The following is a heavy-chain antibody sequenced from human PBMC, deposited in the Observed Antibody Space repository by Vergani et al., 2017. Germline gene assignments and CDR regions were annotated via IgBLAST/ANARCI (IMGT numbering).Heavy chain of an antibody. CDR3: ATKSCGTPGCQIGDFRE. Sequence: QVHLVESGGGVVQPGRSLRLSCVVSGFTSSYSGMHWVRQAPGKGLEWVAVISYDGTQKYYADSVKGRFTISRDNSKSTLYLQMNSLRTEDTAVYYWATKSCGTPGCQIGDFREWGQGTLVTVSS. V-gene: IGHV3-30*03. J-gene: IGHJ1*01. D-gene: IGHD1-1*01. CDR1: GFTSSYSG. CDR2: ISYDGTQK.